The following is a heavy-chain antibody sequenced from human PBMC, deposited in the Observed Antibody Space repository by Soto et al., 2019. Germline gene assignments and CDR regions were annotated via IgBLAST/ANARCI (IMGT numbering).Heavy chain of an antibody. Sequence: PSETLSLTCTVSGGSISSGGYYWSWIRQHPGKGLEWIGYIYYSGSTYYNPSLKSRVTISVDTSKNQFSLKLSSVTAADTAVYYCARGVSCSGGSCYSGDAFDIWGQGTMVTVSS. CDR2: IYYSGST. CDR3: ARGVSCSGGSCYSGDAFDI. J-gene: IGHJ3*02. D-gene: IGHD2-15*01. V-gene: IGHV4-31*03. CDR1: GGSISSGGYY.